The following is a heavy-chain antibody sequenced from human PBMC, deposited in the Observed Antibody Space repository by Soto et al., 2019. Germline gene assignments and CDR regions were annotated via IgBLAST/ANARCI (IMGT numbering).Heavy chain of an antibody. V-gene: IGHV4-59*01. CDR1: GGSISSYY. D-gene: IGHD3-3*01. CDR3: ARLRITIFGVVIGDEEGWFDP. J-gene: IGHJ5*02. CDR2: IYYSGST. Sequence: SETLSLTCTVSGGSISSYYWSWIRQPPGKGLEWIGYIYYSGSTNYNPSLKSRVTISVDTSKNQFSLKLSSVTAADTAVYYCARLRITIFGVVIGDEEGWFDPWGQGTLVTVSS.